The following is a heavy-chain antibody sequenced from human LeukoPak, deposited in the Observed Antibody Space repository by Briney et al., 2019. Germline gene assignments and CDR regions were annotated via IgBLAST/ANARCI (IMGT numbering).Heavy chain of an antibody. CDR1: GGSISSYY. J-gene: IGHJ3*02. Sequence: SETLSLTCTVSGGSISSYYWSWIRQPPGKGLEWIGYIYYSGSTNYNPSLQSRVTISVDTSKNQFSLKLSSVTAADTAVYYCARELGDSSGWYWRRAFDMWGQGTMVTVSS. CDR2: IYYSGST. CDR3: ARELGDSSGWYWRRAFDM. V-gene: IGHV4-59*01. D-gene: IGHD6-19*01.